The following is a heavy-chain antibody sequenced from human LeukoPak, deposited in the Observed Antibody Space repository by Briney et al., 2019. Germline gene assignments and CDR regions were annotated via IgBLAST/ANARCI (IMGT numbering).Heavy chain of an antibody. V-gene: IGHV4-59*08. J-gene: IGHJ4*02. D-gene: IGHD3-22*01. CDR2: IYYSGST. Sequence: SETLSLTCTVSGGSISSYYWSWIRQPPGKGLECIGYIYYSGSTNYNPSLKSRVTISVDTSKNQFSLKLSSVTAADTAVYYCARHSYYDSSGYRFDYWGQGTLVTVSS. CDR1: GGSISSYY. CDR3: ARHSYYDSSGYRFDY.